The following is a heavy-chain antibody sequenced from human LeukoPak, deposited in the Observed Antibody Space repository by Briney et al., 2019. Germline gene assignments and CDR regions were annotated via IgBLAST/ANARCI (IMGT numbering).Heavy chain of an antibody. CDR3: AKDISNYDFWSGFYT. Sequence: GGSLRLSCSASGFTFDDYAMHWVRQAPGKGLEWVSLLSGDGGSTYYADSVKGRLTISRDNSKNSLYLQMNSLRTEDTALYYCAKDISNYDFWSGFYTWGQGTLVTVSS. D-gene: IGHD3-3*01. J-gene: IGHJ5*02. CDR1: GFTFDDYA. CDR2: LSGDGGST. V-gene: IGHV3-43*02.